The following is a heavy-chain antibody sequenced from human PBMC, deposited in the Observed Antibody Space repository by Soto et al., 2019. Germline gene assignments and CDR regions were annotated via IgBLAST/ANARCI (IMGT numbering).Heavy chain of an antibody. CDR1: GGSISSGEYY. J-gene: IGHJ6*02. V-gene: IGHV4-30-4*01. CDR3: VRDERRYSTSGTRYITDV. Sequence: SETLSLTCTVSGGSISSGEYYWSWIRQPPGKGLEWIGYIYYSGSTYYNPSLKSRVTMSADTSKNQFSLKMSSVTAADTAVYYCVRDERRYSTSGTRYITDVSGPGPTVTVFS. CDR2: IYYSGST. D-gene: IGHD2-15*01.